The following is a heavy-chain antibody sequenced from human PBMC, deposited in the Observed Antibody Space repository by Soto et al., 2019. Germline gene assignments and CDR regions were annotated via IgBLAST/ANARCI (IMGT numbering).Heavy chain of an antibody. CDR1: GGTFSSYA. CDR3: ARDRDIAAAGLGYYGMDV. CDR2: IIPIFNTA. J-gene: IGHJ6*02. D-gene: IGHD6-13*01. V-gene: IGHV1-69*12. Sequence: QVQLVQSGAEVKKPGSSVKVSCKASGGTFSSYAISWVRQAPGQGLEWMGGIIPIFNTANYAQKFQGRVTITAGESTYTAYMELSSLRSEDTAVYYCARDRDIAAAGLGYYGMDVWGQGTTVTVSS.